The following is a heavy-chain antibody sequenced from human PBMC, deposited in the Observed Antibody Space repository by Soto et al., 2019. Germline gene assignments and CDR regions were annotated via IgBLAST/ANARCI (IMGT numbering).Heavy chain of an antibody. Sequence: LETLSLTCSVSGYSISSGYYWGWIRQAPGKGLEWIGNIHHSGSTYYNPSLESRVTISIDTSKNQFSLRLTSVTAADTAIYYCARDISASDGDYWGQGTLVTVSS. CDR1: GYSISSGYY. D-gene: IGHD2-21*01. CDR2: IHHSGST. V-gene: IGHV4-38-2*02. J-gene: IGHJ4*02. CDR3: ARDISASDGDY.